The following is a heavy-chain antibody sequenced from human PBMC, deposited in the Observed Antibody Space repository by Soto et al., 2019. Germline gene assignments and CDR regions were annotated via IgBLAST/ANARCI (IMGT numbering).Heavy chain of an antibody. CDR2: ISSSSSYI. V-gene: IGHV3-21*01. D-gene: IGHD2-15*01. Sequence: EVQLVESGGGLVKPGGSLRLSCEASGFTFSNYILNWVRQAPGKGLEWVSFISSSSSYIYYADSVKGRFTISRDNAKNSLYLQMNSLRAVDTAVYSCARVVSAGYCSGANCYQYYFDYWGQGTLVTVSS. CDR1: GFTFSNYI. J-gene: IGHJ4*02. CDR3: ARVVSAGYCSGANCYQYYFDY.